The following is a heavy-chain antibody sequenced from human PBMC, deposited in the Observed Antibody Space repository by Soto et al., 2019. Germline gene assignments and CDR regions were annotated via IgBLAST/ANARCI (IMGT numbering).Heavy chain of an antibody. CDR1: GYIYSNYA. V-gene: IGHV1-3*01. D-gene: IGHD3-22*01. CDR2: INAGKGDT. Sequence: ASVTVSCKASGYIYSNYAIHWVRQAPGQRLEWMGWINAGKGDTIYSQKFQDRISINRDTSASTAYMELSSLRSEDTAVYYCARDAYDSSGYYYAINDYWGQGTLVTV. CDR3: ARDAYDSSGYYYAINDY. J-gene: IGHJ4*02.